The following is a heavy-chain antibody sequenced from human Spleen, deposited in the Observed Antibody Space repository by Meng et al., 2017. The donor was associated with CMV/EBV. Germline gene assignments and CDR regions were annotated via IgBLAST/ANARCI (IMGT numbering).Heavy chain of an antibody. J-gene: IGHJ6*02. CDR3: AKDYSSSTDYYYYYGMDV. CDR2: VYSGGST. CDR1: GFTVSNNY. V-gene: IGHV3-53*01. Sequence: GESLKISCAASGFTVSNNYMSWVRQAPGKGLEWVSIVYSGGSTSYADSVKGRFTISRDNSKNTLYLQMNSLRAEDTAVYYCAKDYSSSTDYYYYYGMDVWGQGITVTVSS. D-gene: IGHD6-13*01.